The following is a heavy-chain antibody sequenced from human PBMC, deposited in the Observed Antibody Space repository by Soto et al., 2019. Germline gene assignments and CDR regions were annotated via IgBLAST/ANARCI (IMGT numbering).Heavy chain of an antibody. Sequence: EVQLVESGGGLVQTGGSLRLSCAASGFTFSAYWMSWVRQAPGKGLEWVANIKQAGSEKYYVDSVNGRFIISRDAAKHSLFLQANSLRVEATAVYYCAREKRANGYFDYWGQGTLVTVSS. CDR1: GFTFSAYW. V-gene: IGHV3-7*01. J-gene: IGHJ4*02. D-gene: IGHD6-25*01. CDR2: IKQAGSEK. CDR3: AREKRANGYFDY.